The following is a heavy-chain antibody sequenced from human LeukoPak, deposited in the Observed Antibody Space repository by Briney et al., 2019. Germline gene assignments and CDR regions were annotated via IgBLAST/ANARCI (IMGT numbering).Heavy chain of an antibody. Sequence: PSETLSLTCAVSGGSISSSNWWSWVRQPPGKGLEWIGEIYRSGSTNYNPSLKSRITISVDKSKNQFSLKLSSVTAADTAVYYCASIGGYYYYYYMDVWGKGTTVTVSS. CDR1: GGSISSSNW. CDR3: ASIGGYYYYYYMDV. V-gene: IGHV4-4*02. CDR2: IYRSGST. J-gene: IGHJ6*03. D-gene: IGHD3-10*01.